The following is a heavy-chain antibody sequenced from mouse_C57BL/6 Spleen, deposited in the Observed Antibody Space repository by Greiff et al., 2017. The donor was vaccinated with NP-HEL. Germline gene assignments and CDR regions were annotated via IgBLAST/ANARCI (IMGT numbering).Heavy chain of an antibody. CDR1: GYTFTSYW. J-gene: IGHJ2*01. CDR3: ARSLITTVVGGYYFDY. CDR2: IDPSDSYT. D-gene: IGHD1-1*01. V-gene: IGHV1-50*01. Sequence: VQLQQPGAELVKPGASVKLACKASGYTFTSYWMQWVKQRPGQGLEWIGEIDPSDSYTNYNQKFKGKATLTVDTSSSTAYMQLSSLTSEDSAVYYCARSLITTVVGGYYFDYWGQGTTLTVSS.